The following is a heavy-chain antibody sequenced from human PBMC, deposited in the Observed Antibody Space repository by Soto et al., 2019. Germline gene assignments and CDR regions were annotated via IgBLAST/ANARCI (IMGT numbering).Heavy chain of an antibody. CDR1: GFTFDSYA. CDR2: ISGSGVNT. CDR3: AKDLATCYACVNWYFDL. V-gene: IGHV3-23*01. D-gene: IGHD2-2*01. Sequence: EVQLLESGGDLVQPGGSLRLSCAASGFTFDSYAMNWVRQAPGKGLEWVSTISGSGVNTYYADSVKGRFTISRDNSKNTLYLQMSSLRVDDTALYYCAKDLATCYACVNWYFDLWGRGTLVTVSS. J-gene: IGHJ2*01.